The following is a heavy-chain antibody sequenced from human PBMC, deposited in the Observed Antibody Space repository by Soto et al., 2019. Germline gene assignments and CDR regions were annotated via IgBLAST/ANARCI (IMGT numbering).Heavy chain of an antibody. D-gene: IGHD6-13*01. Sequence: PSETLSLTCTVSGVSISSGGYYWSWIRQHPGKGLEWIGYIYYSGSTYYNPSLKSRVTISVDTSKNQFSLKLSSVTAADTAVYYCAREGDSSSWYSDYYYGMDVWGQGTTVTVSS. V-gene: IGHV4-31*03. CDR1: GVSISSGGYY. CDR3: AREGDSSSWYSDYYYGMDV. J-gene: IGHJ6*02. CDR2: IYYSGST.